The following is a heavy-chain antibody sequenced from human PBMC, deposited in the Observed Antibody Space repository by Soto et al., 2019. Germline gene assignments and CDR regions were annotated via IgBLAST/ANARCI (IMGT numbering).Heavy chain of an antibody. D-gene: IGHD4-17*01. V-gene: IGHV3-30*18. Sequence: QVQLVESGGGVVQPGRSLRLSCAASGFTFSSYGMHWVRQAPGKGLEWVAVISYDGSNKYYADSVKGRFTISRDNSKNTLYLQMNSLRAEDTAVYYCAKDRRTTVTTPWGQGTLVTVSS. CDR3: AKDRRTTVTTP. CDR2: ISYDGSNK. J-gene: IGHJ5*02. CDR1: GFTFSSYG.